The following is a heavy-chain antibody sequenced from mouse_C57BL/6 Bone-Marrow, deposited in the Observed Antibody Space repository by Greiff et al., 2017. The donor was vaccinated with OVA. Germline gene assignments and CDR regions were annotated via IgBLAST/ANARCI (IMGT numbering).Heavy chain of an antibody. J-gene: IGHJ4*01. Sequence: VQLQQPGAELVMPGASVKLSCKASGYTFTSYWMHWVKQRPGQGLEWIGEIDPSDSYTNYNQKFKGKSTLTVDKSSSTAYMQLSSLTSEDSAVYYCARCRFCYYAMDYWGQGTSVTVSS. CDR1: GYTFTSYW. CDR3: ARCRFCYYAMDY. CDR2: IDPSDSYT. V-gene: IGHV1-69*01.